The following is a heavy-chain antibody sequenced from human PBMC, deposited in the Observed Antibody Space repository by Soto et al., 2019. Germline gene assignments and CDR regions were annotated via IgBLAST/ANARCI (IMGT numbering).Heavy chain of an antibody. CDR2: IYHSGST. Sequence: ETLSLTCTVSGDSISIYYWSLIRQPPGKGLEWIGYIYHSGSTYYNPSLKSRVTISVDTSKNQFSLKLSSVTAADTAVYYCARSQTTVTSYDYWGQGTLVTVSS. CDR1: GDSISIYY. V-gene: IGHV4-59*12. D-gene: IGHD4-17*01. CDR3: ARSQTTVTSYDY. J-gene: IGHJ4*02.